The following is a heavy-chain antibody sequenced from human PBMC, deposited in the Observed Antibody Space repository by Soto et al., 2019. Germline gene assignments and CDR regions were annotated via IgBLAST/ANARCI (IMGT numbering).Heavy chain of an antibody. Sequence: SETLSLTCTVSGGSISSSSYYWGWIRQPPGKGPEWIGSIYYSGSTYYNPSLKSRVTISVDTSKNQFSLKLSSVTAADTAVYYCAREILAFDYWGQGTLVTVSS. J-gene: IGHJ4*02. D-gene: IGHD2-8*02. CDR2: IYYSGST. CDR1: GGSISSSSYY. V-gene: IGHV4-39*01. CDR3: AREILAFDY.